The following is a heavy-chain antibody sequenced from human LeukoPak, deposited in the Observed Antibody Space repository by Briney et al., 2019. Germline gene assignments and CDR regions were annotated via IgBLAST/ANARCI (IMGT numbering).Heavy chain of an antibody. CDR3: ARVFKGYAYGLIDY. Sequence: SETLSLTCTVSGGSTSSYYWSWIRQPPGKELGWIGYIYYSGSTNYNPSLKSRVTISVDTSKNQFSLKLSSVTAADTAVYYCARVFKGYAYGLIDYWGQGTLVTVSS. J-gene: IGHJ4*02. V-gene: IGHV4-59*01. CDR1: GGSTSSYY. CDR2: IYYSGST. D-gene: IGHD5-18*01.